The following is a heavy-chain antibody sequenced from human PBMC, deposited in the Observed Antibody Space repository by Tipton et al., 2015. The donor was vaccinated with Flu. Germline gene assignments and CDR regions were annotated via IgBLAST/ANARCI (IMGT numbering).Heavy chain of an antibody. J-gene: IGHJ4*02. CDR3: VRKGFGDY. CDR2: INGDSSTT. CDR1: GFTFSSPG. Sequence: QLVQSGGALVKPGGSLRLSCAASGFTFSSPGMNWVRQAPGKGLEWLSWINGDSSTTYYADSVRGRFTISRDNAKNSLFLQMNSLRAEDTAVYYCVRKGFGDYWGQGILVTVSS. V-gene: IGHV3-48*04. D-gene: IGHD3-10*01.